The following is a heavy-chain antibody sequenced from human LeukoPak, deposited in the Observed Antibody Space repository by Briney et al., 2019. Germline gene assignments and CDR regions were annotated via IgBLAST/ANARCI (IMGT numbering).Heavy chain of an antibody. CDR2: IYYSGST. D-gene: IGHD6-19*01. CDR1: GGSISSYY. Sequence: PSETLSLTCTVSGGSISSYYWSWIRQPPGKGLEWIGYIYYSGSTNYNPSLMSRVTISVDTSKNQFSLKLSSVTAADTAVYYCARGRQWLERDHWGQGTLVTVSS. CDR3: ARGRQWLERDH. V-gene: IGHV4-59*01. J-gene: IGHJ5*02.